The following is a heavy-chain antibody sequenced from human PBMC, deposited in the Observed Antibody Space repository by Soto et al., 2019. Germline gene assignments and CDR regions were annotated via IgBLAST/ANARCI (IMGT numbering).Heavy chain of an antibody. V-gene: IGHV1-69*13. CDR2: IIPIFGTA. Sequence: ASVKVSCKASGGTFSSYAISWVRQAPGQGLEWMGGIIPIFGTANYAQKFQGRVTITADESTSTAYMELNSLRAEDTAVYYCARDEGYYDFWSGYYPRNYYYYMDVWGKGTTVTVSS. D-gene: IGHD3-3*01. CDR1: GGTFSSYA. J-gene: IGHJ6*03. CDR3: ARDEGYYDFWSGYYPRNYYYYMDV.